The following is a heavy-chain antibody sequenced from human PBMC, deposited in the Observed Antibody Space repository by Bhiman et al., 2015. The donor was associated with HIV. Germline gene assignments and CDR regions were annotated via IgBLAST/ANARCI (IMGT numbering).Heavy chain of an antibody. J-gene: IGHJ6*03. CDR3: AKDLMGRGNYYYYYYMDV. Sequence: VQLVESGGGLVQPGGSLRLSCAASGFIFSIYEMNWVRQAPGKGLEWVAVMSYDGSNKYYADSVKGRFTISRDNSKNTLYLQMNSLRADDTAVYYCAKDLMGRGNYYYYYYMDVWGKGTTVTVSS. CDR1: GFIFSIYE. V-gene: IGHV3-30*18. CDR2: MSYDGSNK. D-gene: IGHD3-10*01.